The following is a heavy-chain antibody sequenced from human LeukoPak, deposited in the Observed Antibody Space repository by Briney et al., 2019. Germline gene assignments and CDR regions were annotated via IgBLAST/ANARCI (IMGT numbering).Heavy chain of an antibody. J-gene: IGHJ4*02. D-gene: IGHD6-13*01. CDR2: MNPNSGKT. V-gene: IGHV1-8*01. CDR3: ARGRPGLASAGTYDF. Sequence: PSVKVSCKASGYTFTSSDINWVRQAPGQGLEWMGWMNPNSGKTGYARKFQGRVTMTKNTSISTAYMEVSSLGYEDTAIYYCARGRPGLASAGTYDFWGQGTLITVSS. CDR1: GYTFTSSD.